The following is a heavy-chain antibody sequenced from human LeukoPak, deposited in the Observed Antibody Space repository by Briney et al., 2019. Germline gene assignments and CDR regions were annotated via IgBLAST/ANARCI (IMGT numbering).Heavy chain of an antibody. D-gene: IGHD1-26*01. V-gene: IGHV4-39*01. Sequence: SETLSLTCTVSGGSFSSNTYYWVWLRQPQGLGLVGLGSLYYSGTTYYTPSLKSRVTMSVATAKYQFSLTRTSVTAADTAVYYCARHRGVGATTSSNWSDPWGHGTLVTVSS. CDR3: ARHRGVGATTSSNWSDP. CDR2: LYYSGTT. J-gene: IGHJ5*02. CDR1: GGSFSSNTYY.